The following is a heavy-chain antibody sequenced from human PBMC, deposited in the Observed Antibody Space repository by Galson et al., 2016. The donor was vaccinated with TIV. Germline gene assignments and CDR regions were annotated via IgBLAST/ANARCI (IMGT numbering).Heavy chain of an antibody. V-gene: IGHV3-9*01. Sequence: SLRLSCAASGFSFDDYAMHWVRQAPGKGLEWVSGISSNSVYIGYAGSVKGRFTISRDNAKKSLNLQMNSLRGDDTALYYCAKGRGYSYGSPQDYYYGFDVWDQGTTVTVSS. CDR1: GFSFDDYA. CDR3: AKGRGYSYGSPQDYYYGFDV. J-gene: IGHJ6*02. CDR2: ISSNSVYI. D-gene: IGHD5-18*01.